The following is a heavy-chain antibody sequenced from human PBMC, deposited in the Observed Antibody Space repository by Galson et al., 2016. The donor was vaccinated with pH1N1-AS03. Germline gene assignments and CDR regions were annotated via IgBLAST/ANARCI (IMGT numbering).Heavy chain of an antibody. V-gene: IGHV3-11*01. Sequence: SLRLSCAASGFTFSDYHMSWLRQAPGKGLEWISCITSSGGSGPTIYYADSVKGRFTISRDNAKNSLYLQMNSLRADDTAVCYCARGWYDIWPGYLVDPFDDWGQGALVTVSS. J-gene: IGHJ4*02. CDR3: ARGWYDIWPGYLVDPFDD. D-gene: IGHD3-9*01. CDR2: ITSSGGSGPTI. CDR1: GFTFSDYH.